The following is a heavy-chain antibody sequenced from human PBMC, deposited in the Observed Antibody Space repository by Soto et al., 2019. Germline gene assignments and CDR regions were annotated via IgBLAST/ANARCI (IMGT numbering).Heavy chain of an antibody. CDR2: IYYSGIT. V-gene: IGHV4-30-4*01. CDR3: ARLRLNGGPDYSFDY. Sequence: SETLSLTCTVSGDAISIGDNFLRWIGQPPGKGLEWIGYIYYSGITDFNPPLRSRLTLAGDTSKNQFSLTLSSVTAADTAVYFCARLRLNGGPDYSFDYWRQVPLITVSS. D-gene: IGHD2-8*01. CDR1: GDAISIGDNF. J-gene: IGHJ4*02.